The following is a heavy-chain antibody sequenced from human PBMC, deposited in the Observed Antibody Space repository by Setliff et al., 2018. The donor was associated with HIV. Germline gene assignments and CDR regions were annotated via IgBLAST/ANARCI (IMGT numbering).Heavy chain of an antibody. CDR3: VKDSDFGGTTNWFDP. J-gene: IGHJ5*02. Sequence: AASVKVSCKASGYSFTGYWMHWVRQAPGQGLEWMGRINPHSGVTNYAQKFQGRVTMTRDTSIATAYMDLSRLTSDDTAVYYCVKDSDFGGTTNWFDPWGQGTLVTVS. V-gene: IGHV1-2*06. CDR1: GYSFTGYW. CDR2: INPHSGVT. D-gene: IGHD3-10*01.